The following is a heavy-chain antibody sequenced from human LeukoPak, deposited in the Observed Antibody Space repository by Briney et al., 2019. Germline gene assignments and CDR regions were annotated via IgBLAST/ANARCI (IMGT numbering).Heavy chain of an antibody. J-gene: IGHJ4*02. Sequence: SETLSLTCTVSGGSISGYYWSWIRQPPGKGLEWIGYIHYSGSTNYNPSLKSRATISVDTSRDQFSLKLSSVTAADTAVYYCARHAYCGGDCYLLDYWGQGTLVTVSS. V-gene: IGHV4-59*08. CDR1: GGSISGYY. CDR3: ARHAYCGGDCYLLDY. D-gene: IGHD2-21*02. CDR2: IHYSGST.